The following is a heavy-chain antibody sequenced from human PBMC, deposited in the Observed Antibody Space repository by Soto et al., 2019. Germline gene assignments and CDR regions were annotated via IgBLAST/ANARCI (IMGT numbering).Heavy chain of an antibody. Sequence: SETLSLTCTVSGGSISSGGYYWSWIRQPQGKGLEWIGYIYYSGSTYYNPSLKSRVTISVDTSKNQFSLKLSSVTAADTAVYYCARGGRRSPGMDVWGQGTTVTVSS. CDR3: ARGGRRSPGMDV. CDR1: GGSISSGGYY. CDR2: IYYSGST. J-gene: IGHJ6*02. V-gene: IGHV4-31*03.